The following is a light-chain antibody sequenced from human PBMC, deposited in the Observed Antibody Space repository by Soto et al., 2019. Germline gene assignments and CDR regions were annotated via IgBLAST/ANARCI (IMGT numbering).Light chain of an antibody. V-gene: IGKV1-39*01. CDR2: SAS. CDR1: QSISSY. CDR3: QQNYSPPLS. J-gene: IGKJ4*01. Sequence: DIQMTQSPSSLSASVGDRVTITCRASQSISSYVSWFQQKAGEAPRILMYSASSLPSGVPSRFIGSGSGTDFTLTISSLQPEDFATYYCQQNYSPPLSCGGGTKVEI.